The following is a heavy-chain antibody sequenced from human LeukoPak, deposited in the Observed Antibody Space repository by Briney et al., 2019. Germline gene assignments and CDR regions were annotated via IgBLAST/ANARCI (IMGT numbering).Heavy chain of an antibody. J-gene: IGHJ4*02. CDR1: GFTSSSYW. Sequence: GGSLRLSCAASGFTSSSYWMHWVRQAPGKGLVWVSRINSDGSSTSYADSVKGRFTISRDNAKNTLYLQMDSLRAEDTAVYYCAKRRSAVAGPRYFDYWGQGTLVTVSS. D-gene: IGHD6-19*01. CDR2: INSDGSST. CDR3: AKRRSAVAGPRYFDY. V-gene: IGHV3-74*01.